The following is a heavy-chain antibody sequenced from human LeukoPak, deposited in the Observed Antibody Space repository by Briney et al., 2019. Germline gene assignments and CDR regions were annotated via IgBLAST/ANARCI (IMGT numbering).Heavy chain of an antibody. CDR2: VKGDEIST. CDR1: GFTFTDFW. J-gene: IGHJ3*02. Sequence: GGSLRLSCAASGFTFTDFWMHWVRQAPGGGLVWVSRVKGDEISTLYADSVKGRFTISRDNAKNTLYLQTNSLRADDTALYYCATGPYSAFEMWGQGTMVTVSS. D-gene: IGHD2-21*01. CDR3: ATGPYSAFEM. V-gene: IGHV3-74*01.